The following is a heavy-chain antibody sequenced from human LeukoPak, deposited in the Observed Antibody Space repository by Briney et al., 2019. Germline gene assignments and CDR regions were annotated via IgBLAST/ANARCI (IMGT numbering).Heavy chain of an antibody. D-gene: IGHD3-22*01. J-gene: IGHJ6*03. Sequence: PGGSLRLSCAASGFNVSSNYMSWVRQAPGKGLEWVSVIYSGGSTYYPTSVKGRFTISRDNAKNSLYLQMNSLRAEDAAVYYCARGESKRYYYDSSGYYDYYYYMDVWGKGTTVTVSS. CDR2: IYSGGST. CDR3: ARGESKRYYYDSSGYYDYYYYMDV. CDR1: GFNVSSNY. V-gene: IGHV3-66*01.